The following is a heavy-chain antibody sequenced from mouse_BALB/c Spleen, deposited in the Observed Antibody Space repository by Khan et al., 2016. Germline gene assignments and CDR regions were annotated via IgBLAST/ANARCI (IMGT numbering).Heavy chain of an antibody. CDR3: ARGYDGSSSAWFAY. V-gene: IGHV1-69*01. Sequence: QVQLKQSGAELVMPGASVKMSCKASGYTFTDYWMHWVKQRPGQGLEWIGAIDTSDSYTSYNQKFKGKATLTVDESSSTAYMQLSSLTSEDSAVYYCARGYDGSSSAWFAYWGQGTLVTVSA. D-gene: IGHD1-1*01. J-gene: IGHJ3*01. CDR1: GYTFTDYW. CDR2: IDTSDSYT.